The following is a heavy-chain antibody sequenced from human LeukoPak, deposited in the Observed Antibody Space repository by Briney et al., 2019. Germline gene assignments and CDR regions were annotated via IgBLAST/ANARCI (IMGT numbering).Heavy chain of an antibody. CDR3: ARDRRSRSGSYRNWFDP. CDR1: GYTFTSYA. Sequence: ASVKVSCKASGYTFTSYAMNWVRQAPGQGLEWMGWINTNTGNPTYAQGFTGRFVFSSDTSVSTAYLQISSLKAEDTAVYYCARDRRSRSGSYRNWFDPWGQGTLVTVSS. V-gene: IGHV7-4-1*02. CDR2: INTNTGNP. D-gene: IGHD3-10*01. J-gene: IGHJ5*02.